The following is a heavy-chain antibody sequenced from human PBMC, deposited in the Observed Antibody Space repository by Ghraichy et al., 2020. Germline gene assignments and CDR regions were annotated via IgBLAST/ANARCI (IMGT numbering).Heavy chain of an antibody. J-gene: IGHJ4*02. CDR2: INHSGST. V-gene: IGHV4-34*01. CDR3: ARGRYYYGSGD. D-gene: IGHD3-10*01. CDR1: GGSFSGYY. Sequence: GSLRLSCAVYGGSFSGYYWSWIRQPPGKGLEWIGEINHSGSTNYNPSLKSRVTISVDTSKNQFSLKLSSVTAADTAVYYCARGRYYYGSGDWGQGTLVTVSS.